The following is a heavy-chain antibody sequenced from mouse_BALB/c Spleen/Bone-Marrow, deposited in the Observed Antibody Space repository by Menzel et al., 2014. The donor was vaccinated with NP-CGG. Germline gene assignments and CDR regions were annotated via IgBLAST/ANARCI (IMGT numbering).Heavy chain of an antibody. CDR1: GYTFTSYF. J-gene: IGHJ1*01. V-gene: IGHV1S56*01. D-gene: IGHD2-14*01. Sequence: VQLQQSGPELVKPGASVKMSCKASGYTFTSYFIHWVKQRPGQGLEWIGWIYPGDGSTKYNEKLKVKTTLTADKSSSTAYMFLSSLTSEDSAIYFCSYYRYDEYFDVWGAGTTATVSS. CDR2: IYPGDGST. CDR3: SYYRYDEYFDV.